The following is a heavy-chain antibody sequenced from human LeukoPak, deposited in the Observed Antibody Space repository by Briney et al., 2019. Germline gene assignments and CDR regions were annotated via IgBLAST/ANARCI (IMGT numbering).Heavy chain of an antibody. CDR3: AKTTAAHSSGRDPGWPVDY. V-gene: IGHV3-23*01. CDR2: ISGSGGNT. J-gene: IGHJ4*02. CDR1: GFTFGSYA. Sequence: GGSLRLSCAASGFTFGSYAMTWVRQAPGKGLEWVSHISGSGGNTYHADSVKGRFTISRDNSKNTVYLQMNSLRAEDTAVYYCAKTTAAHSSGRDPGWPVDYWGQGTLVTVSS. D-gene: IGHD6-19*01.